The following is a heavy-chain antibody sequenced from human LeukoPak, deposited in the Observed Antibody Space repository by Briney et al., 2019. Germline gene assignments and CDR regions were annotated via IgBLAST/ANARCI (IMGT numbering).Heavy chain of an antibody. CDR1: GGSISSHY. CDR2: IYYSGST. D-gene: IGHD3-22*01. V-gene: IGHV4-59*11. CDR3: ARDLRVVGDFDI. J-gene: IGHJ3*02. Sequence: PSETLSLTCTVSGGSISSHYWSWIRQPPGKGLGWIGYIYYSGSTNYNPSLKSRVTISVDTSKNQFSLKLSSVTAADTAVYYCARDLRVVGDFDIWGQGTMVTVSS.